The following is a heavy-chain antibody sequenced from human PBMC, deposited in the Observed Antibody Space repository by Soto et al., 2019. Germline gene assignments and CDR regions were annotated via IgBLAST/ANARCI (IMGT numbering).Heavy chain of an antibody. CDR3: ARDLYYDSSGPLDY. Sequence: GGSLRLSCAASGFTFSSYGTHWVRQAPGKGLEWVAVIWYDGSNKYYADSVKGRFTISRDNSKNTLYLQMNSLRAEDTAVYYCARDLYYDSSGPLDYWGQGTLVTVSS. D-gene: IGHD3-22*01. V-gene: IGHV3-33*01. CDR1: GFTFSSYG. CDR2: IWYDGSNK. J-gene: IGHJ4*02.